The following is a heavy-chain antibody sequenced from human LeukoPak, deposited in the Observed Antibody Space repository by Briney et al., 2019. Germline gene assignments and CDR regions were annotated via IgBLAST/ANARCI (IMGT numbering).Heavy chain of an antibody. J-gene: IGHJ4*02. Sequence: PGGSLRLSCAASGFTFSSYAMNWVRQAPGKGLEWVSYISSSGSTIYYADSVKGRFTISRDNAKNSLYLQMNSLRAEDTAVYYCATLGWTAPDYWGQGTLVTVSS. CDR2: ISSSGSTI. D-gene: IGHD3/OR15-3a*01. CDR1: GFTFSSYA. V-gene: IGHV3-48*03. CDR3: ATLGWTAPDY.